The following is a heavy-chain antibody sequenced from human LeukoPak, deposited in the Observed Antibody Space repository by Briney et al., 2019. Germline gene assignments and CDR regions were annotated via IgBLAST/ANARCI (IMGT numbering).Heavy chain of an antibody. CDR1: GFTFSSYS. V-gene: IGHV3-21*01. CDR2: ISSSSSYI. CDR3: ARFGDGYKRAFDY. Sequence: GGSLRLSCAASGFTFSSYSMNWVRQAPGKGLEWVSSISSSSSYIYYADSVKGRFTISRDNAKNSLYLQMNSLRAEDTAVYSCARFGDGYKRAFDYWGQGNLVTVSS. D-gene: IGHD5-24*01. J-gene: IGHJ4*02.